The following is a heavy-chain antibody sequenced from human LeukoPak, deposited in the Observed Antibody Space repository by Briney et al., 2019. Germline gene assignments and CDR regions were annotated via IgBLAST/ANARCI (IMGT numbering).Heavy chain of an antibody. Sequence: GALRLSCAASGFYLRNYWMSWVRQAPGKGLEWVANIKQDGSEKYYVASVKGRFTISRDKAKNSLYLEMDNLRAEDTAVYYCARWDYHVLTSWYYLAHWGQGTLVTVSS. CDR3: ARWDYHVLTSWYYLAH. CDR1: GFYLRNYW. D-gene: IGHD3-9*01. V-gene: IGHV3-7*03. J-gene: IGHJ4*02. CDR2: IKQDGSEK.